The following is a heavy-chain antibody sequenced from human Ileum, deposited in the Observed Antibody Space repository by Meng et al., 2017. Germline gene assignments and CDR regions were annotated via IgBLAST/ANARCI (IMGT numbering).Heavy chain of an antibody. CDR3: TRAGSFRHDY. CDR1: GSTVSYYW. D-gene: IGHD2-15*01. V-gene: IGHV3-74*01. Sequence: VRLGCFWRRRGPAGGSLDFLCGVSGSTVSYYWSPWGRQTPGEGLVWVSRINADGSSTTSADTGKGRFTISRDNAESTLYLQMNSLRVDDTAVYYCTRAGSFRHDYWGQGALVTVSS. J-gene: IGHJ4*02. CDR2: INADGSST.